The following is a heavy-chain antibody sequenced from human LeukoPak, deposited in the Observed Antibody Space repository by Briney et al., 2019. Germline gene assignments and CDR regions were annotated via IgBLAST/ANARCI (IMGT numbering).Heavy chain of an antibody. V-gene: IGHV4-34*01. CDR1: GGSFSDYY. CDR2: INHSGNS. CDR3: GMFAVIVGGGLDI. Sequence: SETLSLTCAVYGGSFSDYYITWIRQPPGKGLEWIVDINHSGNSSYNKSLKSRVTISVDTSKNHVSLELNSVTAADTAVDYWGMFAVIVGGGLDIWGQGKVVTVSS. J-gene: IGHJ3*02. D-gene: IGHD1-26*01.